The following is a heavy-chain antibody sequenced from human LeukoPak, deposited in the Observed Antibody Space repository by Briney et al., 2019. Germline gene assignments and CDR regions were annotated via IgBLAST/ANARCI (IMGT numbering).Heavy chain of an antibody. CDR1: GGSISSYH. CDR3: ARVAGTTDY. D-gene: IGHD1-1*01. Sequence: SETLSLTCTVSGGSISSYHWSWIRQPPGKGLEWIGEINHSGSTNYNPSLKSRVTISVDTSKNQFSLKLSSVTAADTAVYYCARVAGTTDYWGQGTLVTVSS. J-gene: IGHJ4*02. CDR2: INHSGST. V-gene: IGHV4-34*01.